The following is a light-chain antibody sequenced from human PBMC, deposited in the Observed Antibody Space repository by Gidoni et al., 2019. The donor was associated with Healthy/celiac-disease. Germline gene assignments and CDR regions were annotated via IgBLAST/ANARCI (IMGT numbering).Light chain of an antibody. CDR3: QQYGSSPLT. V-gene: IGKV3-20*01. CDR1: QSVSSSY. Sequence: EIVLTQSPGTRSLSPGERATLSCRASQSVSSSYLAWYQQKPGQAPRLLIYGESSRATGIPDRFSGSGSGTDFTLTISRLEPEDFAVYYCQQYGSSPLTFSQGTKVEIK. J-gene: IGKJ1*01. CDR2: GES.